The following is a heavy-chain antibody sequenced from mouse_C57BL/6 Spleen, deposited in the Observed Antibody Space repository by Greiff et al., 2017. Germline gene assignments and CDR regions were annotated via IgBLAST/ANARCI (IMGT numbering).Heavy chain of an antibody. CDR3: TRPVTTVAMDY. Sequence: EVQLVESGGGLVQPGGSMKLSCAASGFTFSDAWMDWVRQSPEKGLEWVAEIRNKANNHATYYAESVKGRFTISRDDSKSSVYLQMNSLRAEDTGIYYCTRPVTTVAMDYWGQGTSVTVSS. CDR1: GFTFSDAW. D-gene: IGHD1-1*01. CDR2: IRNKANNHAT. V-gene: IGHV6-6*01. J-gene: IGHJ4*01.